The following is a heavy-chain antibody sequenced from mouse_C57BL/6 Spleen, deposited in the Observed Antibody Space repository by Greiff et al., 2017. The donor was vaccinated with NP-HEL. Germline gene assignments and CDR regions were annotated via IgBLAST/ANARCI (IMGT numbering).Heavy chain of an antibody. CDR3: ARFKESSYDYDGVFAY. V-gene: IGHV1-81*01. J-gene: IGHJ3*01. CDR2: IYPRSGNT. D-gene: IGHD2-4*01. CDR1: GYTFTSYG. Sequence: QVQLQQSGAELARPGASVKLSCKASGYTFTSYGISWVKQRTGQGLEWIGEIYPRSGNTYYNEKFKGKATLTADKSSSTAYMELRSLTSEDSAVYFCARFKESSYDYDGVFAYWGQGTLVTVSA.